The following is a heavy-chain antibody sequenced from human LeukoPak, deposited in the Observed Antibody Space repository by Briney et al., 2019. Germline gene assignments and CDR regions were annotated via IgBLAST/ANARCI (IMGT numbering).Heavy chain of an antibody. D-gene: IGHD6-19*01. CDR1: GFTSDDYA. J-gene: IGHJ3*02. Sequence: PGRSLRLSCAASGFTSDDYAMHWVRQAPGKGLEWVSGISWNSGSIGYADSVKGRFTISRDNAKNSLYLQMNSLRAEDMALYYCAKSSVAGAVGAFDIWGQGTMVTVSS. CDR3: AKSSVAGAVGAFDI. V-gene: IGHV3-9*02. CDR2: ISWNSGSI.